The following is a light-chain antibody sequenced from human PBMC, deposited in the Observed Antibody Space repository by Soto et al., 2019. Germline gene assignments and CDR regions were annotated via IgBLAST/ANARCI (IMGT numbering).Light chain of an antibody. J-gene: IGKJ2*01. CDR1: QSVSSN. CDR2: GAS. Sequence: EIVMTQSPATLSVSPGERATLSCRASQSVSSNLAWYQQKPGQAPRLLIYGASTRATGSPARFSGSGSGTEFTLTTSSLLSEHVAVYYCHQYNNSPYTFGQGTKLEIK. CDR3: HQYNNSPYT. V-gene: IGKV3-15*01.